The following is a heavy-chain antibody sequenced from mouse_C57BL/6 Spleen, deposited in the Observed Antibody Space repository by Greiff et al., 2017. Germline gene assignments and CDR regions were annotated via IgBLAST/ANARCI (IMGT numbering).Heavy chain of an antibody. V-gene: IGHV1-85*01. D-gene: IGHD1-1*01. CDR1: GYTFTSYD. Sequence: QVQLKESGPELVKPGASVKLSCKASGYTFTSYDINWVKQRPGQGLEWIGWIYPRDGSTKYNEKFKGKATLTVDTSSSTAYMELHSLTSEDSAVYFCARSVFYGSSWYFDVWGTGTTVTVSS. CDR3: ARSVFYGSSWYFDV. CDR2: IYPRDGST. J-gene: IGHJ1*03.